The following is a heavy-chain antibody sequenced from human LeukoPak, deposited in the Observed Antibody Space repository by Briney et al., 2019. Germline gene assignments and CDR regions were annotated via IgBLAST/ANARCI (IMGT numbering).Heavy chain of an antibody. Sequence: GGSLRLSCAASGFTFSSYAMSWVRQAPGKGLEWVSAISGSGGSTYYADSVKGRFTISRDNSKNTLYLQMNSLRAEDTAVYCCAKARHIVVVTAIRFDYWGQGTLVTVSS. V-gene: IGHV3-23*01. CDR1: GFTFSSYA. J-gene: IGHJ4*02. D-gene: IGHD2-21*02. CDR2: ISGSGGST. CDR3: AKARHIVVVTAIRFDY.